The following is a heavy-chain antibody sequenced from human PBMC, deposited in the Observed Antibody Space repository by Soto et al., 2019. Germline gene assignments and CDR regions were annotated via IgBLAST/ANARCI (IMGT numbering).Heavy chain of an antibody. CDR2: IRSKAYGGTT. J-gene: IGHJ6*02. D-gene: IGHD5-12*01. Sequence: GGSLRLSCTASGFTFRDYAMSWVRQAPGKGLEWVGFIRSKAYGGTTDYAASVKARFTISRDDSKSIAYLQMNSLKTEDTAVYYCIRGATHYYYYGMDVWGQGTTVTVSS. CDR3: IRGATHYYYYGMDV. V-gene: IGHV3-49*04. CDR1: GFTFRDYA.